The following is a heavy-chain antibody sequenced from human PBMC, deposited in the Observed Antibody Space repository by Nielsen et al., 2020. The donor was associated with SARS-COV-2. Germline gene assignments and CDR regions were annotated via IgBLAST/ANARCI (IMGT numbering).Heavy chain of an antibody. D-gene: IGHD5-12*01. CDR2: TSYDGRNT. J-gene: IGHJ4*02. Sequence: GGSLRLSCAASGFTFSSYAMHWVRQAPGKGPEWVAVTSYDGRNTYYADSVKGRFTSSRDNSNKTVFLQMNRLRTEDTATYYCARSKYGGYFSDFDYWGQGTLVTVSS. CDR3: ARSKYGGYFSDFDY. V-gene: IGHV3-30*03. CDR1: GFTFSSYA.